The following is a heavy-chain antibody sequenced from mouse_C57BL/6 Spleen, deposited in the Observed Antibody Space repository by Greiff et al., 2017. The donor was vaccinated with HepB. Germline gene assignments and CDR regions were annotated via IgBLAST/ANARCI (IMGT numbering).Heavy chain of an antibody. CDR2: INYDGSST. Sequence: EVQLQESEGGLVQPGSSMKLSCTASGFTFSDYYMAWVRQVPEKGLEWVANINYDGSSTYYLDSLKSRFIISRDNAKNILYLQMSSLKSEDTATYYCAREGEVSTMVTTWAMDYWGQGTSVTVSS. CDR3: AREGEVSTMVTTWAMDY. D-gene: IGHD2-2*01. CDR1: GFTFSDYY. V-gene: IGHV5-16*01. J-gene: IGHJ4*01.